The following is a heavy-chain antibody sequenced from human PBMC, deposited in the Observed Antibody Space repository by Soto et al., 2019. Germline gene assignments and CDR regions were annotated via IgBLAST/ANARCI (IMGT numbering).Heavy chain of an antibody. CDR3: WGIFTGYSRFYY. CDR1: GYTFTGYY. D-gene: IGHD3-9*01. J-gene: IGHJ4*02. CDR2: INPNSGGT. Sequence: QVQLVQSGAEVKKPGASVKVSCKASGYTFTGYYMHWVRQAPGQGLEWMGWINPNSGGTNYAQKFQVRANIPRDPSISTAYMELSRLRSDDTAVYYCWGIFTGYSRFYYWGQGTLVTVSS. V-gene: IGHV1-2*02.